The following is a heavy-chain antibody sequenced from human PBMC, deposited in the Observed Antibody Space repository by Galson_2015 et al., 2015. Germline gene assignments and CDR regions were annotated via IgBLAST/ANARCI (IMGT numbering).Heavy chain of an antibody. J-gene: IGHJ4*02. Sequence: SLRLSCAASGFNLNDHYMDWVRQAPGKGLEWVGRARNKVNSYTIDYAASVKGRFTISRDDSESSLYLQMNSLKTEDSAVYYCARLTGTSFDYWGQGTLVTVSS. CDR2: ARNKVNSYTI. V-gene: IGHV3-72*01. CDR3: ARLTGTSFDY. D-gene: IGHD1-20*01. CDR1: GFNLNDHY.